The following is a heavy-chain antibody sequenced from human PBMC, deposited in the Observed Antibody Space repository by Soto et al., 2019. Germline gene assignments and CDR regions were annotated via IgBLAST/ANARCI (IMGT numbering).Heavy chain of an antibody. CDR3: ARLFPDYFDY. CDR2: IYYSGST. Sequence: KPSETLYLTCTVSGGSISSYYWSWIRQPPGKGLEWIGYIYYSGSTNYNPSLKSRVTISVDTSKNQFSLKLSSVTAADTAVYYCARLFPDYFDYWGQGTLVTVSS. V-gene: IGHV4-59*08. J-gene: IGHJ4*02. CDR1: GGSISSYY.